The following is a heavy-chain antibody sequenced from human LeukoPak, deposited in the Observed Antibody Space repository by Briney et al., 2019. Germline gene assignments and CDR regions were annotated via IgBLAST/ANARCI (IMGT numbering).Heavy chain of an antibody. D-gene: IGHD6-19*01. CDR3: ARVGYNSGWYEY. V-gene: IGHV3-30*04. CDR1: GFTFSSYA. J-gene: IGHJ4*02. Sequence: GGSLRLSCAASGFTFSSYAMHWVRQAPGKGLEWVAVISHDGSKEYYADSVKGRFTISRDNSKNTLYLQMHSLRADDTAVYYCARVGYNSGWYEYWGQGTSVTVSS. CDR2: ISHDGSKE.